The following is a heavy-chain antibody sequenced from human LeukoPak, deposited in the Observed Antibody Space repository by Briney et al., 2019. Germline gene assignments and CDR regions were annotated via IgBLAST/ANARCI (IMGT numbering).Heavy chain of an antibody. CDR2: IYITGST. CDR1: GGSINSDDFY. J-gene: IGHJ4*02. CDR3: ARVSRGNSVGGDY. Sequence: SETLSLTCTVSGGSINSDDFYWSWIRRPAGKALEWIGRIYITGSTDYNPSLKSRVTISIDTSKNQFSLKLSSVTAADTAMYYCARVSRGNSVGGDYWGQGTLVTVSS. D-gene: IGHD4-23*01. V-gene: IGHV4-61*02.